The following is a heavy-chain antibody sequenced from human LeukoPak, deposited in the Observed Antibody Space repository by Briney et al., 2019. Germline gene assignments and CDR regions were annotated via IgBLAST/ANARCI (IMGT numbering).Heavy chain of an antibody. J-gene: IGHJ6*04. V-gene: IGHV3-7*03. CDR3: AREGWSSSWYPKPYYYYGMDV. CDR2: IKQDGSEK. Sequence: GGTLRLSCAASGFTFGSYWMSWVRQAPGKGLEWVANIKQDGSEKYYVDSVKGRFTISRDNAKNSLYLQMNSLRAEDTAVYYCAREGWSSSWYPKPYYYYGMDVWGKGTTVTVSS. CDR1: GFTFGSYW. D-gene: IGHD6-13*01.